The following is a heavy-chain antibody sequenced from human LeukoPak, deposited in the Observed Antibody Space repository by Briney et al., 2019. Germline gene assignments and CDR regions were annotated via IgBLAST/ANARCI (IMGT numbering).Heavy chain of an antibody. CDR2: IHHIGST. V-gene: IGHV4-4*02. D-gene: IGHD3-22*01. CDR1: GGSITNDNW. J-gene: IGHJ4*02. CDR3: ATRNYYDRTGYYNY. Sequence: ASETLSLTCTVSGGSITNDNWWNWVRQPPGKGLEWIGEIHHIGSTDYNPSLKGRVTISVDKSKNQFSLELSSATAADTAVYYCATRNYYDRTGYYNYWGQGMLVTVSS.